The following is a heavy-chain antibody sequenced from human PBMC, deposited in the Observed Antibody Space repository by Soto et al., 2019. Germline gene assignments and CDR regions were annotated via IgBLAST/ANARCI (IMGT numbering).Heavy chain of an antibody. J-gene: IGHJ4*02. V-gene: IGHV1-18*01. CDR3: ARGRYGDY. Sequence: QVHLVQSGAEVRKPGASVKVSCKGSGYTFTSYGIAWVRQAPGQGLEWMGWISAHNDNTNYAQKVQRRVTVTRDTSTSTAYMELRNLRSVETAVYYCARGRYGDYWGQGALVTVSS. CDR2: ISAHNDNT. CDR1: GYTFTSYG. D-gene: IGHD1-1*01.